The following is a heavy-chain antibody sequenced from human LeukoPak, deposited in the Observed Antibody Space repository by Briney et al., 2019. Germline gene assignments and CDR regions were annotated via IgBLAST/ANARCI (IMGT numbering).Heavy chain of an antibody. J-gene: IGHJ4*02. CDR1: GGSISSGGYY. D-gene: IGHD1-1*01. V-gene: IGHV4-30-2*01. Sequence: PSETLSLTCTVSGGSISSGGYYGSWIRQPPGKGLEWIGYIYHSGSTYYNPFLKSRVTISVDRSKNQFSLKLSSVTAADTAVYYCARDGPTMDGGTRYFDYWGQGTLVTVSS. CDR2: IYHSGST. CDR3: ARDGPTMDGGTRYFDY.